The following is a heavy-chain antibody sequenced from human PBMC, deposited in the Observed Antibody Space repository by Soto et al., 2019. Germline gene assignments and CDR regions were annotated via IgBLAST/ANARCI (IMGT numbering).Heavy chain of an antibody. CDR2: IYYSGTT. Sequence: QVQLQESGPGLVKPSKTLSLTCTVSGGSISSYHWTWIRQAPGKGLEWIGNIYYSGTTNYNPSLKSRVTISKDTSKKQFSLKLSSVTAADTAVYYCARHRGMGLFDYWGQGTLVTVSS. J-gene: IGHJ4*02. CDR3: ARHRGMGLFDY. CDR1: GGSISSYH. D-gene: IGHD2-8*01. V-gene: IGHV4-59*08.